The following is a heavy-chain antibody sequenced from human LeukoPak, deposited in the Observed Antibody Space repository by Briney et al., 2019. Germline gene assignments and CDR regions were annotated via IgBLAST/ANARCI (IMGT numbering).Heavy chain of an antibody. D-gene: IGHD3-3*01. CDR3: ARDCCDFRPGAFDI. CDR2: ISSSSSYI. J-gene: IGHJ3*02. CDR1: GFTFSSYS. V-gene: IGHV3-21*01. Sequence: GGSLRLSCAASGFTFSSYSMNWVRQAPGKGLEWVSSISSSSSYIYYADSVKGRFTISRDNAKNSLYLQMNSLRAEDTAVYYCARDCCDFRPGAFDIWGQGTMVTVSS.